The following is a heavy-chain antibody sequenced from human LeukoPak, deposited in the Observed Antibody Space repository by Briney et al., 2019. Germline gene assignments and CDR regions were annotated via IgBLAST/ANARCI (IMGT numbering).Heavy chain of an antibody. CDR3: ARVGVDYSGNIIKYFFDY. D-gene: IGHD4-23*01. J-gene: IGHJ4*02. CDR2: IYYSGSA. CDR1: GGSISSYQ. Sequence: SETLSLTCTVSGGSISSYQWSWIRQPPGKGLEWIGNIYYSGSANYNPSLKSRVIISVDTSKNQFSLKLSPVTAADTAVYYCARVGVDYSGNIIKYFFDYWGQGTLVTVSS. V-gene: IGHV4-59*01.